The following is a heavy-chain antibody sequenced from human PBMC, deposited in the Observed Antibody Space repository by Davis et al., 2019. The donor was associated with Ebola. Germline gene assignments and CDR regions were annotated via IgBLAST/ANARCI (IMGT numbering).Heavy chain of an antibody. CDR2: IYPGDSDT. CDR1: GYSLTSYW. J-gene: IGHJ4*02. V-gene: IGHV5-51*01. D-gene: IGHD3-22*01. CDR3: AKQESLYGSSDY. Sequence: GESLKISCQGSGYSLTSYWIGWVRQMPGKGLEWMGIIYPGDSDTSYSPSFQGQVTISVDRSISTAYLQWSSLKASDTAMYYCAKQESLYGSSDYWGQGTLVTVSS.